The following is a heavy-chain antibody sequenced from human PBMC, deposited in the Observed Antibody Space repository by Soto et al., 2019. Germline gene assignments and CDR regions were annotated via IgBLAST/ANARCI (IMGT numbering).Heavy chain of an antibody. CDR2: ISGSGGST. D-gene: IGHD6-13*01. CDR3: AKAQYSSSWSNCFDP. CDR1: GFTFSSYA. V-gene: IGHV3-23*01. J-gene: IGHJ5*02. Sequence: GGSLRLSCAASGFTFSSYAMSWVRQAPGKGLEWVSAISGSGGSTYYADSVKGRFTISRDNSKNTLYLQMNSLRAEDTAVYYCAKAQYSSSWSNCFDPWGQGTLVTVSS.